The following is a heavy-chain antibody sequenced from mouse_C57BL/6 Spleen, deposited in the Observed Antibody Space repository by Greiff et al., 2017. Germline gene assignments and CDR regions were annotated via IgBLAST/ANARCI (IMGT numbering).Heavy chain of an antibody. J-gene: IGHJ3*01. CDR3: ARGDGYLAY. CDR1: GYTFTSYT. D-gene: IGHD2-3*01. CDR2: INPSSGYT. Sequence: VKVVESGAELARPGASVKMSCKASGYTFTSYTMHWVKQRPGQGLEWIGYINPSSGYTKYNQKFKDKATLTADKSSSTAYMQLSSLTSEDSAVYYCARGDGYLAYWGQGTLVTVSA. V-gene: IGHV1-4*01.